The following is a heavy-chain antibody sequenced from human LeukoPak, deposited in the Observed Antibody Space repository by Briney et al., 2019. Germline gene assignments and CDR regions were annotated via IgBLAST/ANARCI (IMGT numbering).Heavy chain of an antibody. J-gene: IGHJ4*02. CDR3: ANGGDYGPFNY. CDR2: IQSDGSNK. V-gene: IGHV3-30*02. D-gene: IGHD4-17*01. CDR1: GFTFSSYS. Sequence: GGSLRLSCAASGFTFSSYSMNWVRQAPGKGLDWVAFIQSDGSNKYYADSVKGRFTISRDNSKNTLYLQMNSLRVEDTAVYYCANGGDYGPFNYWGQGTLVTVSS.